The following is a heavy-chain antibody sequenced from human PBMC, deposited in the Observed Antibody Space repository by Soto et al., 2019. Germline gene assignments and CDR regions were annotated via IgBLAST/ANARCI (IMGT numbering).Heavy chain of an antibody. D-gene: IGHD6-13*01. CDR1: GYSFTSYW. CDR3: ARESADKAAAGRPIHQNRTYYYYYGMDV. Sequence: GESLKISCKGSGYSFTSYWIGWVRQMPGKGLEWMGIIYPGDSDTRYSPSFQGQVTISADKSISTAYLQWGSLKASDTAMYYCARESADKAAAGRPIHQNRTYYYYYGMDVWGQGTTVTVSS. J-gene: IGHJ6*02. V-gene: IGHV5-51*01. CDR2: IYPGDSDT.